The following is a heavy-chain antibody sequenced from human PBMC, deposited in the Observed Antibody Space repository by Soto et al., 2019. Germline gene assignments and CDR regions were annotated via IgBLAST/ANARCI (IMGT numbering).Heavy chain of an antibody. Sequence: SETLSLTCTVSDGSISSYYWSWIRQPPGKGLEWIGYIYYSGSTDHNPSPKSRVTISVDTSKNQFSLKLSSVTAADTAVYFCARHWYGSGTHYPFDSWGQGTLVTVSS. CDR2: IYYSGST. V-gene: IGHV4-59*08. D-gene: IGHD3-10*01. J-gene: IGHJ4*02. CDR1: DGSISSYY. CDR3: ARHWYGSGTHYPFDS.